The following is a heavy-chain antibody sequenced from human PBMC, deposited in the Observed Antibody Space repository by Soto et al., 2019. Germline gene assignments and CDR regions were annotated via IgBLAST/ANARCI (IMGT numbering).Heavy chain of an antibody. D-gene: IGHD3-10*01. CDR3: ARVPVPYVRSGSPYYFDY. CDR1: GGSISSYY. CDR2: IYYSGST. V-gene: IGHV4-59*01. Sequence: SETLSLTCTVSGGSISSYYWSWIRQPPGKGLEWIGYIYYSGSTNYNPSLKSRVTISVDTSKNQFSLKLSSVTAADTAVYYCARVPVPYVRSGSPYYFDYWGQGTLVTVSS. J-gene: IGHJ4*02.